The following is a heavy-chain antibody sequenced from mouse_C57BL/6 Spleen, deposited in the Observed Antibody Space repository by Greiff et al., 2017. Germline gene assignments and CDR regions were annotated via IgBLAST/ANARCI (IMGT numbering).Heavy chain of an antibody. Sequence: QVQLQQSGPELVKPGASVKISCKASGYAFSSSWMNWVKQRPGKGLEWIGRIYPGDGDTNYNGKFKGKATLTADKSSSTAYMQLSSLTSEDSAVYFCARGNDLYAMDYWCQGTSVTVSS. J-gene: IGHJ4*01. CDR2: IYPGDGDT. CDR3: ARGNDLYAMDY. CDR1: GYAFSSSW. V-gene: IGHV1-82*01. D-gene: IGHD2-1*01.